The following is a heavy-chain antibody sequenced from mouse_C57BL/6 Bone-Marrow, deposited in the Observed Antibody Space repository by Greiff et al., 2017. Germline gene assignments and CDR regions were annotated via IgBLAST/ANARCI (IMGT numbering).Heavy chain of an antibody. CDR3: TTYSIYYDYDAWFAY. CDR2: IDPENGDT. V-gene: IGHV14-4*01. Sequence: VHVKQSGAELVRPGASVKLSCTASGFNIKDDYMHWVKQRPEQGLEWIGWIDPENGDTEYASKFQGKATITADTSSNTAYLQLSSLTSEDTAVYYCTTYSIYYDYDAWFAYWGQGTLVTVSA. CDR1: GFNIKDDY. D-gene: IGHD2-4*01. J-gene: IGHJ3*01.